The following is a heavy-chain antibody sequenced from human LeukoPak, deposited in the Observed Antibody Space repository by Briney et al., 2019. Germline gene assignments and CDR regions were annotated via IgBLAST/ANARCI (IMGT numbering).Heavy chain of an antibody. CDR2: IYSGGST. J-gene: IGHJ5*02. V-gene: IGHV3-53*01. Sequence: GGSLRLSCAASGFTVSSNYMSWVRQAPGKGLEWVSVIYSGGSTYYADSVKGRFTISRDNSKNTLYLQMNSLRAEDTAVYYCARYHGSGSYYHAIFQNNWFDPWGQGTLVTVSS. D-gene: IGHD3-10*01. CDR1: GFTVSSNY. CDR3: ARYHGSGSYYHAIFQNNWFDP.